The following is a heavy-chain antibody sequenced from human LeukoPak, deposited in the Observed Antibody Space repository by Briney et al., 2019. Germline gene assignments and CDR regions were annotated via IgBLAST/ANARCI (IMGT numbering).Heavy chain of an antibody. D-gene: IGHD4-23*01. CDR3: ARVDVVTVGKNAFDI. CDR1: GFTVGSNY. Sequence: GGSLRLSCAASGFTVGSNYMSWVRQAPGKGLEWVSVTYSGGSTNYADFVKGRFSISRDNSKNTLYLQMNSLRAEDTAVYYCARVDVVTVGKNAFDIWGQGTMVTVSS. CDR2: TYSGGST. V-gene: IGHV3-53*01. J-gene: IGHJ3*02.